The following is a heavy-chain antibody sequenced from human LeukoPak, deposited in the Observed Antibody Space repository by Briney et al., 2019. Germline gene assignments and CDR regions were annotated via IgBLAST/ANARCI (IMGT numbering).Heavy chain of an antibody. V-gene: IGHV1-2*02. CDR1: GYTFTGYY. CDR2: INPNSGGT. CDR3: VRDAIAAAGTGG. J-gene: IGHJ4*02. Sequence: ASVKVSCKASGYTFTGYYMHWVRRAPGQGLEWMGWINPNSGGTNYAQNFQGRVTMTRDTSISTAYMELSGLRSDDRAVYYCVRDAIAAAGTGGWGQGTLVTVSS. D-gene: IGHD6-13*01.